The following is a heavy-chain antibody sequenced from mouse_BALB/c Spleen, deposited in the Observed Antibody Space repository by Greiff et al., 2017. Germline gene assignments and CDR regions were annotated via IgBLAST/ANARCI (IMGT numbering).Heavy chain of an antibody. D-gene: IGHD2-1*01. CDR3: AREGNYYAMDY. J-gene: IGHJ4*01. V-gene: IGHV3-6*02. Sequence: VQLKESGPGLVKPSQSLSLTCSVTGYSITSGYYWTWIRQFPGNKLEWMGYISYDGSNNYNPSLKNRISITRDTSKNQFFLKLNSVTTEDTATYYCAREGNYYAMDYWGQGTSVTVSS. CDR2: ISYDGSN. CDR1: GYSITSGYY.